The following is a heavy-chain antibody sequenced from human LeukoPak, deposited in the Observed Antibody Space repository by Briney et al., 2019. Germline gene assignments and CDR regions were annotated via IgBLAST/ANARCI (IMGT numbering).Heavy chain of an antibody. V-gene: IGHV3-21*01. Sequence: GGSLRLSCAASGFTFSSYSMHWVRQAPWKGLVWVSSISSSGTYIYYADSVKGRFTISRDNAKNSVHLQMNSLRAEDTAVYYCARDQGGSGGNWGQGTLVTVSS. D-gene: IGHD3-10*01. CDR3: ARDQGGSGGN. CDR1: GFTFSSYS. J-gene: IGHJ4*02. CDR2: ISSSGTYI.